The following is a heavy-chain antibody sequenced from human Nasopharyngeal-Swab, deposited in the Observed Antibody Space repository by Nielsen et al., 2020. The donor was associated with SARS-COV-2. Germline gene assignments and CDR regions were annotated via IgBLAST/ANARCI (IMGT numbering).Heavy chain of an antibody. CDR3: TTDFMGLLSEGFDY. V-gene: IGHV3-15*01. Sequence: ESLKISCAAPGFTFSNAWMSWVRQAPGKGLEWVGRIKSKTDGGTTDYAAPVKGRFTISRDDSKNTLYLQMDSLKTEDTAVYYCTTDFMGLLSEGFDYWGLRTPVTFSS. D-gene: IGHD4/OR15-4a*01. CDR1: GFTFSNAW. J-gene: IGHJ4*01. CDR2: IKSKTDGGTT.